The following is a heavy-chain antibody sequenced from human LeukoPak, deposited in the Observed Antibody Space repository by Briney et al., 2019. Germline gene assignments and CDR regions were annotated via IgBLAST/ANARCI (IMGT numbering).Heavy chain of an antibody. CDR2: IYPRDSDT. V-gene: IGHV5-51*01. Sequence: GESLKISCTASGYDFANSWIGWVRQMPRKGLEWMGIIYPRDSDTIYSPSFQGQVTISADNSIRTAYLQWSSLTASDTAMYYCARIWLRAFDIWGQGTMVTVSS. J-gene: IGHJ3*02. D-gene: IGHD3-16*01. CDR1: GYDFANSW. CDR3: ARIWLRAFDI.